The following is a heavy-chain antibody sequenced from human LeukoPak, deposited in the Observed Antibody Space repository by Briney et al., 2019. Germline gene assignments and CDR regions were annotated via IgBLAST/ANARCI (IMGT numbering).Heavy chain of an antibody. J-gene: IGHJ4*02. D-gene: IGHD3-9*01. CDR2: ISWNSGSI. CDR3: AKDNQRYFDWSYFDY. Sequence: GGSLRLSCAASGFTFDDYAMHWVRQAPGQGLEWVSGISWNSGSIGYADSVKGRFTISRDNAKNSLYLQMNSLRAEDTALYYCAKDNQRYFDWSYFDYWGQGTLVTVSS. V-gene: IGHV3-9*01. CDR1: GFTFDDYA.